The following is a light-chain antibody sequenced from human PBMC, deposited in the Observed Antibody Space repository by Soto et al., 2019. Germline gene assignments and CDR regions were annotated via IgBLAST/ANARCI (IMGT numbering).Light chain of an antibody. V-gene: IGLV2-23*01. CDR3: SSFAGSGTLVV. J-gene: IGLJ2*01. Sequence: QSALTQPASVSGSPGQSITISCTGTKTDIGNYNLVSWYQRHPDKAPKLIIYEDTKRPSGISNRFSASKSGTTASLTISGPQAEDEADYHCSSFAGSGTLVVFGGGTKLTVL. CDR1: KTDIGNYNL. CDR2: EDT.